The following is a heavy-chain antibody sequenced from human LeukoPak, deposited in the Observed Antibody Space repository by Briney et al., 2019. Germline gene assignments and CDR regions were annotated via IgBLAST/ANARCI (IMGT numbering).Heavy chain of an antibody. Sequence: SETLSLTCTVSGYSISSGYYWGWIRQPPGKGLEWIGSIYHSGSTYYNPSLKSRVTISVDTSKNQFSLKLSSVTAADTAVYYCARPVLPGYYFDYWGQGTLVTVSS. V-gene: IGHV4-38-2*02. CDR3: ARPVLPGYYFDY. CDR2: IYHSGST. CDR1: GYSISSGYY. J-gene: IGHJ4*02.